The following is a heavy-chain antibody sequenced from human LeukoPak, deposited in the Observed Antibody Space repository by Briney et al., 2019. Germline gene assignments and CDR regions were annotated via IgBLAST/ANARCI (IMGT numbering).Heavy chain of an antibody. V-gene: IGHV3-21*01. D-gene: IGHD3-10*01. Sequence: PGGSLRLSCAASGFTFSSYSMNWVRQAPGKGLEWVSSISSSSSYIYYADSVKGRFTISRDNAKNSLYPQMNSLRAEDTAVYYCARCPDNTIYGMDVWGQGTTVTVSS. J-gene: IGHJ6*02. CDR3: ARCPDNTIYGMDV. CDR2: ISSSSSYI. CDR1: GFTFSSYS.